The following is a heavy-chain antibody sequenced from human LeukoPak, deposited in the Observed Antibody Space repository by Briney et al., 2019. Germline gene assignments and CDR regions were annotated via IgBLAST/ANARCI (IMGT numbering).Heavy chain of an antibody. D-gene: IGHD5-18*01. CDR3: ATKRGYNYGLDY. CDR1: GFTVSSNY. Sequence: GGSLRLSCAASGFTVSSNYMSWVRQAPGKGLEWVSVTYSGGSTYYADSVKGRFTISRDNSKNTLYLQVNSLRAEDTAVYYCATKRGYNYGLDYWGQGTLVTVSS. J-gene: IGHJ4*02. CDR2: TYSGGST. V-gene: IGHV3-53*01.